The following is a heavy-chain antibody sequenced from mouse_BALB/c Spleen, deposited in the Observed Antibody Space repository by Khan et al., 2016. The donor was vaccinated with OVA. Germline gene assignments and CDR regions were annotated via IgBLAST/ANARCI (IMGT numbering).Heavy chain of an antibody. Sequence: EVELVESGGGLVHPGGSRKLSCAASGFTFSDYGMAWVRQAPGKGPEWVAFISDLAYTIYYADTVTGRFTISRENAKNTLYLEMSSLRSEDKAIYYCARGGGTAPFAYWGLGTLVTVSA. J-gene: IGHJ3*01. D-gene: IGHD1-2*01. V-gene: IGHV5-15*02. CDR3: ARGGGTAPFAY. CDR2: ISDLAYTI. CDR1: GFTFSDYG.